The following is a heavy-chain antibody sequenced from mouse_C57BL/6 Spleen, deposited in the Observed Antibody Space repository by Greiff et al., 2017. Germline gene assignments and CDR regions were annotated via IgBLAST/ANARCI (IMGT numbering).Heavy chain of an antibody. V-gene: IGHV2-2*01. D-gene: IGHD2-4*01. CDR3: AKIYYDYDVGYAMDY. CDR2: IWSGGST. Sequence: VQLQQSGPGLVPPSQSLSITCTVSGFSLTSYGVHWVRQSPGKVLEWLGVIWSGGSTDYNTAFISRLSISKDNSQSQVFFKMNSLQADDTAIYYCAKIYYDYDVGYAMDYWGQGTSVTVSS. CDR1: GFSLTSYG. J-gene: IGHJ4*01.